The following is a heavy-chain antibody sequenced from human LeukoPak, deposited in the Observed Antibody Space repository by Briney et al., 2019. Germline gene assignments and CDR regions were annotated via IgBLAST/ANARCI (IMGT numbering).Heavy chain of an antibody. Sequence: EGSLRLSCAASGFTFSTFAMIWVRQPPGKGLEWVSSIFPSGGEIHYADSVRGRFTISRDNSKSTLSLQMNSLRAEDTAIYYCATYRQVLLPFESWGQGTLVTVSS. V-gene: IGHV3-23*01. J-gene: IGHJ4*02. CDR3: ATYRQVLLPFES. CDR1: GFTFSTFA. D-gene: IGHD2-8*02. CDR2: IFPSGGEI.